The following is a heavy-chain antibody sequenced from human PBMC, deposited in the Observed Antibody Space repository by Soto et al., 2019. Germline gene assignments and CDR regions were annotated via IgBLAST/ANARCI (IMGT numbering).Heavy chain of an antibody. CDR3: ARDHHTAMVQDV. J-gene: IGHJ6*01. CDR2: IWYDGSNK. CDR1: GFTFSSYG. V-gene: IGHV3-33*01. D-gene: IGHD5-18*01. Sequence: QVQLVESGGGVVQPGRSLRLSCAASGFTFSSYGMHWVRQAPGKGLECVAVIWYDGSNKYYTDSVKGRFTISRDNSKSTLYLQMNSLRAEDTAVYYCARDHHTAMVQDVWGQGTTVTVSS.